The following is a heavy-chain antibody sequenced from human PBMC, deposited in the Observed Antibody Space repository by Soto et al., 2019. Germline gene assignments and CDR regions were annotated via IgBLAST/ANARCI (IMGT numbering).Heavy chain of an antibody. J-gene: IGHJ4*02. V-gene: IGHV3-43*01. CDR3: AVIENDAPFDY. Sequence: GGSLRLSCAASGFTFDDYTMHWVRQAPGKGLEWVSLISWDGGSTYYADSVKGRFTISRDNSKNSLYLQMNSLRTEDTALYYCAVIENDAPFDYWGQGTLVTVSS. CDR1: GFTFDDYT. CDR2: ISWDGGST. D-gene: IGHD1-1*01.